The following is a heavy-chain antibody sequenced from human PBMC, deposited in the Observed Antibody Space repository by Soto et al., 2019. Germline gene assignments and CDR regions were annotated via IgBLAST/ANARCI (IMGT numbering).Heavy chain of an antibody. CDR1: GSTFTRYS. Sequence: EVHLVESGGGLVKPGGSLRLSCAASGSTFTRYSMNWVRQAPGQGLEWVSSISSTTNYIYYADSMKGRFTVSRDNAKNSVYLEMNSLSAEDTAVYYCARESEDLTSTFDYWGQGTLVTVSS. V-gene: IGHV3-21*01. J-gene: IGHJ4*02. CDR2: ISSTTNYI. CDR3: ARESEDLTSTFDY.